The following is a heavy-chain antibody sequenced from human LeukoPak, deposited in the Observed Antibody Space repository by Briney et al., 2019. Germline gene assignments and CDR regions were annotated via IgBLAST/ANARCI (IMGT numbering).Heavy chain of an antibody. J-gene: IGHJ6*02. CDR2: INPNSGGT. V-gene: IGHV1-2*06. CDR3: AREDYYYGMDV. Sequence: ASVKVSCKASGGTFSSYAISWVRQAPGRGLEWMGRINPNSGGTNYAQKFQGRVTMTRDTSISTAYMELSRLRSDDTAVYYCAREDYYYGMDVWGQGTTVTVSS. CDR1: GGTFSSYA.